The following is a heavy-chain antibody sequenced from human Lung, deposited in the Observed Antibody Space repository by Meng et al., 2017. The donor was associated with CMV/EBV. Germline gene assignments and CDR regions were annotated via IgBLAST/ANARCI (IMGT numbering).Heavy chain of an antibody. CDR2: IWYDGSSK. V-gene: IGHV3-33*03. Sequence: SCAASGFTFRNFGMHWVRQAPGKGLEWVAVIWYDGSSKYYADSVKGRFTISRDNAKNTLYLQMNSLRAEDTAVYYCATDCTFGSCSHTGYYSYYYGMGVWGQGTXVTVSS. CDR3: ATDCTFGSCSHTGYYSYYYGMGV. CDR1: GFTFRNFG. D-gene: IGHD2-15*01. J-gene: IGHJ6*02.